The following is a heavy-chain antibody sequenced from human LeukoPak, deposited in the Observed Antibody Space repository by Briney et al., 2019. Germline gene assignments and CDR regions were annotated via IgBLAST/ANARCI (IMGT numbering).Heavy chain of an antibody. Sequence: GGSLRLSCAASGFTFSDYCMNWIRQAPGKGLEWVSRINSDGSSTTYADSVKGRFTISRDNAKNTLYLQMNSLRAEDTAVYYCARGDGYGMDVWGQGTTVTVPS. CDR3: ARGDGYGMDV. J-gene: IGHJ6*02. V-gene: IGHV3-74*01. CDR1: GFTFSDYC. CDR2: INSDGSST. D-gene: IGHD2-8*01.